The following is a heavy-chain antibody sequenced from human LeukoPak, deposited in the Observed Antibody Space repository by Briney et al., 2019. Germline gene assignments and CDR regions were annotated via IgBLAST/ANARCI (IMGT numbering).Heavy chain of an antibody. CDR1: GDSVSSNSAA. V-gene: IGHV6-1*01. CDR2: TYFRFKWYS. Sequence: KASQTLSLTCAISGDSVSSNSAAWSWIRQSPSRGLEWLGRTYFRFKWYSDYAVSVKSRITVNPDTSKNQFSLHLNSVTPEDTAVYYCARRLTQYDCFDPWGQGILVTVSS. CDR3: ARRLTQYDCFDP. D-gene: IGHD2-2*01. J-gene: IGHJ5*02.